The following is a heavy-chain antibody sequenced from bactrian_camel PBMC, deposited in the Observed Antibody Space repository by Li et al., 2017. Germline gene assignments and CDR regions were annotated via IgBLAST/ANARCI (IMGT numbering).Heavy chain of an antibody. CDR2: IDSDGST. J-gene: IGHJ7*01. D-gene: IGHD7*01. V-gene: IGHV3S55*01. CDR1: GFRYSSYC. Sequence: QVQLVESGGGSVQAGGSPRLSCAASGFRYSSYCMAYFRQAPGKEREVVAAIDSDGSTTYTDSVKGRFTISKDNAKHILYLEMTDLKPEDTAMYYCAADEGGNWCRAPTLRFMDYWGKGTQVTVS.